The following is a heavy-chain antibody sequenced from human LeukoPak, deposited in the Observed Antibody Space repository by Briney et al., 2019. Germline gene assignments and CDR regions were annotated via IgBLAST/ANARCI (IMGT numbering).Heavy chain of an antibody. Sequence: SETLSLTCTVSGGSISSGGYYWTWIRQHPGKGLEWIGNTYYSGSTYYNPSLKSRVTISVDTSKNQFSLKLSSVTAADTAVYYCARSKGGYCSSTSCARFDYWGQGTLVTVCS. J-gene: IGHJ4*02. CDR3: ARSKGGYCSSTSCARFDY. CDR1: GGSISSGGYY. CDR2: TYYSGST. V-gene: IGHV4-31*03. D-gene: IGHD2-2*01.